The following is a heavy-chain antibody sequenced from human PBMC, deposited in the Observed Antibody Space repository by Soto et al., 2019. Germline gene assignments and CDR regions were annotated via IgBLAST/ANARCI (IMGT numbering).Heavy chain of an antibody. J-gene: IGHJ6*02. CDR1: GFTFSSYA. V-gene: IGHV3-23*01. Sequence: GGSLRLSCAASGFTFSSYAMSWVRQAPGKGLEWVSAISGSGGSTYYTDSVKGRFTISRDNSKNTLYLQMNSLRAEDTAVYYCAKGCSNTNCRTQSEYYGMDVWGQGTTVTVSS. CDR3: AKGCSNTNCRTQSEYYGMDV. D-gene: IGHD2-2*01. CDR2: ISGSGGST.